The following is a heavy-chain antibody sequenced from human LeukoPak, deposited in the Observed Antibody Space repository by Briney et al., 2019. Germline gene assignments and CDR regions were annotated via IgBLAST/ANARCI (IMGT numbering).Heavy chain of an antibody. D-gene: IGHD3-22*01. CDR2: INPNSGGT. CDR3: ARWNYDSSGYYRF. CDR1: GYTFTSYG. J-gene: IGHJ4*02. Sequence: ASVKVSCKASGYTFTSYGISWVRQAPGQGLEWMGWINPNSGGTNYAQKFQGRVTMTRDTSISTAYMELSRLRSDDTAVYYCARWNYDSSGYYRFWGQGTLVTVSS. V-gene: IGHV1-2*02.